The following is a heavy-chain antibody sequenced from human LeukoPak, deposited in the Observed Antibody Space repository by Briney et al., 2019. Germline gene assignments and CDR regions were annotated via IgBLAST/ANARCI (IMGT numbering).Heavy chain of an antibody. CDR1: GGSISSGSYY. V-gene: IGHV4-61*02. CDR2: IYTSGST. CDR3: ERARYYYYYMDV. Sequence: LSETLSLTCTVSGGSISSGSYYWSWIRQPAGKGLEWIGRIYTSGSTNYNLSLKSRVTISVDTSKNQFSLKLSSVTAAATAVYYCERARYYYYYMDVWGKGTTVTVSS. J-gene: IGHJ6*03.